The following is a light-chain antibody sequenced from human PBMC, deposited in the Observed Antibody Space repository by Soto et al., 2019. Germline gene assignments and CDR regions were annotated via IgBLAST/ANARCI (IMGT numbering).Light chain of an antibody. CDR1: SSVLGDSNS. CDR3: SSYTSGSNTLV. CDR2: DVS. V-gene: IGLV2-14*01. Sequence: QSVLTQPASVSGSPGQSITISCTGTSSVLGDSNSVSWYQQHPGKAPKLMIYDVSYRPSGVSNRFSGSKSGNTASLTISGLQAEDEADYYCSSYTSGSNTLVFGGGTKLTVL. J-gene: IGLJ2*01.